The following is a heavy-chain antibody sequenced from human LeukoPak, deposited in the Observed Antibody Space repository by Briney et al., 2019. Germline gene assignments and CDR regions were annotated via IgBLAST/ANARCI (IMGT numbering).Heavy chain of an antibody. CDR2: ISGSGGST. D-gene: IGHD3-10*01. CDR3: AKVGLTMVRGVISCFDY. J-gene: IGHJ4*02. Sequence: GGSLRLSCAASGFTFSSYAMSWVRQAPGKGLEWVSAISGSGGSTYYADSVKGRFTISRDNSKNTLYLQMNSLRAEDTAVYYCAKVGLTMVRGVISCFDYWGQGTLVTVSS. V-gene: IGHV3-23*01. CDR1: GFTFSSYA.